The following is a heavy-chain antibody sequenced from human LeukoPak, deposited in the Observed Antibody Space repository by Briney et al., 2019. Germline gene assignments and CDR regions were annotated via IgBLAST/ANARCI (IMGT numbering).Heavy chain of an antibody. CDR1: GASLSSGSYY. CDR3: ARGPYSYDSSGAFDI. CDR2: IYPSGST. Sequence: SQTLSLTCTVSGASLSSGSYYWSWIRQPAGKGLEWIGRIYPSGSTDYNPSLKSRVTISIDTSKNQFSLKQSSVTAADTAVYYCARGPYSYDSSGAFDIWGQGTMVTVSS. J-gene: IGHJ3*02. D-gene: IGHD3-22*01. V-gene: IGHV4-61*02.